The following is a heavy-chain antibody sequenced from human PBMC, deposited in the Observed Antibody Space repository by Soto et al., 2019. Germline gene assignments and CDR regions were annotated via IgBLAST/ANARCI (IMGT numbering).Heavy chain of an antibody. CDR1: GGTFSSYA. V-gene: IGHV1-69*01. CDR2: IIPIFGTA. J-gene: IGHJ5*02. CDR3: ARGRYGDYGPPSWFDP. Sequence: QVQLVQSGAEVKKPGSSVKVSCKASGGTFSSYAISWVRQAPGQGLEWMGGIIPIFGTANYAQKFQGRVTITADESTSTAYMELSSLRSEDSAVYYCARGRYGDYGPPSWFDPWGQGTLVTVSS. D-gene: IGHD4-17*01.